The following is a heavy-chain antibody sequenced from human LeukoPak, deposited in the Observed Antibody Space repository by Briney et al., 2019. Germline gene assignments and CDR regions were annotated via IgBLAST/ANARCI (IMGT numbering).Heavy chain of an antibody. CDR2: ISSSSSYI. J-gene: IGHJ4*02. CDR1: GFTFSSYS. V-gene: IGHV3-21*01. D-gene: IGHD6-19*01. Sequence: GGSLRLSCAAPGFTFSSYSMNWVRQAPGKGLEWVSSISSSSSYIYYADSVKGRFTISRDNAKNSLYLQMNSLRAEDTAVYYCARAGSHFEYSSGWNWGQGTLVTVSS. CDR3: ARAGSHFEYSSGWN.